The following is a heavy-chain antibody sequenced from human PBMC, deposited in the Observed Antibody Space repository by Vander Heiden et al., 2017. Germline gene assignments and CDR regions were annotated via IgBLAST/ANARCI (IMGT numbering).Heavy chain of an antibody. J-gene: IGHJ4*02. CDR1: GLTFGGYG. D-gene: IGHD3-22*01. V-gene: IGHV3-49*05. CDR2: IRSKANGGTT. Sequence: EVQLVESGGGLVTPGPSLRLPCPASGLTFGGYGMSWFRQAPGKGLEWVGFIRSKANGGTTEYAASVKGRFTISRDDTKSIAYLKMNSLKTEDTAVYYCTRGGEVWWSSGGYWGQGTLVTVSS. CDR3: TRGGEVWWSSGGY.